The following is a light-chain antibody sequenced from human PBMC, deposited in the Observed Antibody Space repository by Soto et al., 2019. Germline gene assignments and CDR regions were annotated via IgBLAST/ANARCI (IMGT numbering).Light chain of an antibody. CDR3: QQYHTSPLT. J-gene: IGKJ1*01. CDR1: QSVSSSY. CDR2: GAS. Sequence: ETVMTQSPATLSVSPGERATFSCRASQSVSSSYIAWYQQKRGQAPRRLIYGASIRATGIPDRFSGSGSGTDFTLTISRLGPEDFALYYCQQYHTSPLTFGQGTKVDIK. V-gene: IGKV3-20*01.